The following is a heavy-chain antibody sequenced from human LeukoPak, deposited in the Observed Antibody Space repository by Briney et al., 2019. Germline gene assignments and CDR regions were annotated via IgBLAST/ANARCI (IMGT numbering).Heavy chain of an antibody. V-gene: IGHV3-21*01. D-gene: IGHD6-6*01. CDR1: GGGRSSKK. J-gene: IGHJ4*02. CDR3: ARAVSIAARPMDY. Sequence: GGSLRLSCVDLGGGRSSKKKSWVRQAPGKGLEWVSSISSSSSYIYYADSVKGRFTMSRDNAKNSLYLQMNSLRAEDTAVYYCARAVSIAARPMDYWGQGTLVTVSS. CDR2: ISSSSSYI.